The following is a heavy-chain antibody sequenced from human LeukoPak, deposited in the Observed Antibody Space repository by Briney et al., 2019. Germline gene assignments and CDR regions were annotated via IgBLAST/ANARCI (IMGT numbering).Heavy chain of an antibody. J-gene: IGHJ4*02. CDR3: AKDRIPKGVAVAGIGGY. D-gene: IGHD6-19*01. CDR2: ISGSGGST. V-gene: IGHV3-23*01. CDR1: GFTFSSYA. Sequence: GGSLRLSCAASGFTFSSYAMSWVRQAPGKGPEWVSAISGSGGSTYYADSVKGRFTISRDNSKNTLYLQMNSLRAEDTAVYYCAKDRIPKGVAVAGIGGYWGQGTLVTVSS.